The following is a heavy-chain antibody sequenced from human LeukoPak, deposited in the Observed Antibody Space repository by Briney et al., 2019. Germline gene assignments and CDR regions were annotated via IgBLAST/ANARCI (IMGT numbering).Heavy chain of an antibody. CDR2: ISGSGGST. CDR1: GFTFSSYA. J-gene: IGHJ5*02. CDR3: AKTPTVRAGHNWFDP. Sequence: GGSLRLSCAASGFTFSSYAMSWVRQAPGKGLEWVSAISGSGGSTYYADSVKGRFTTSRDNSKNTLYLQMNSLRAEDTAVYYCAKTPTVRAGHNWFDPWGQGTLVTVSS. D-gene: IGHD3-10*01. V-gene: IGHV3-23*01.